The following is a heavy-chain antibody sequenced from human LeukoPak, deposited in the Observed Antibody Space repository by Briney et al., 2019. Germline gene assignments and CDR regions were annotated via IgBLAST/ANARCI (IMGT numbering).Heavy chain of an antibody. J-gene: IGHJ1*01. CDR3: ASYRGSSWYELEYFQH. Sequence: PSETLSLTCTVSGGSISSYYWSWIRQPPGKGLEWIGYIYYSGSTNYNPSLKSRVTISVDTSKNQFSLKLSSVTAADTAVYYCASYRGSSWYELEYFQHWGQGTLVTVSS. V-gene: IGHV4-59*01. CDR2: IYYSGST. D-gene: IGHD6-13*01. CDR1: GGSISSYY.